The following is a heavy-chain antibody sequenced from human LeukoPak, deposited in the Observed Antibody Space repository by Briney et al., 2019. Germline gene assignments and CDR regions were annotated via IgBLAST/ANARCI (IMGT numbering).Heavy chain of an antibody. V-gene: IGHV3-48*01. D-gene: IGHD5-24*01. J-gene: IGHJ4*02. CDR2: ISSSSSTI. CDR3: AREGQLRDGYNYGYFDY. Sequence: PGGSLRLSCAASGFTFSSYSMNWVRQAPGKGLEWVSYISSSSSTIYYADSVKGRFTISRDNAKNSLYLQMNSLRAEDTAVYYCAREGQLRDGYNYGYFDYWGQGTLVTVSS. CDR1: GFTFSSYS.